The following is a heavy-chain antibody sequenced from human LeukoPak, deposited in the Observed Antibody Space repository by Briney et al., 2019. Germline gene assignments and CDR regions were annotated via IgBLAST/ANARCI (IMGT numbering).Heavy chain of an antibody. CDR1: GFTVSSNY. V-gene: IGHV3-66*01. J-gene: IGHJ6*02. CDR2: IYSGGST. CDR3: ARVISTSAAYGMDV. Sequence: PGGSLRLSCAASGFTVSSNYMSWVRQAPGKGLEWVSVIYSGGSTYYADSVKGRFTISRDNSKNTLYLQMNSLRAEDTAVYYCARVISTSAAYGMDVWGQGTTVTVSS. D-gene: IGHD2-2*01.